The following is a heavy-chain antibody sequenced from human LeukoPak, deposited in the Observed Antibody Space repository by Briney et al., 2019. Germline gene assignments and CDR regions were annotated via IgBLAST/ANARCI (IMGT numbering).Heavy chain of an antibody. CDR3: ARSSTLVLHARSWFDP. CDR2: IIPIFGTA. Sequence: SVKVSCKASGGTFSSYAISWVRQAPGQGLEWMGGIIPIFGTANYAQKFQGRVTITADESTSTAYMELRSLRSDDTAVYYCARSSTLVLHARSWFDPWGQGTLVTVSS. J-gene: IGHJ5*02. D-gene: IGHD2/OR15-2a*01. CDR1: GGTFSSYA. V-gene: IGHV1-69*01.